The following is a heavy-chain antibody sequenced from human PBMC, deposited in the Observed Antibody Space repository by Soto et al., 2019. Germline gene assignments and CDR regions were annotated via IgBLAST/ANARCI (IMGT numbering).Heavy chain of an antibody. CDR1: GVTFSGYY. J-gene: IGHJ4*02. D-gene: IGHD3-16*01. Sequence: SETLSLTCAVYGVTFSGYYWTWIRQAPWKGLEWIGEINPSGKTNYNPSLKSRATMSVDTSKNQVSLKLSSVTAADTDVYYCARGGTRLKLRRFVDFWGQGTLVTVSS. CDR2: INPSGKT. CDR3: ARGGTRLKLRRFVDF. V-gene: IGHV4-34*01.